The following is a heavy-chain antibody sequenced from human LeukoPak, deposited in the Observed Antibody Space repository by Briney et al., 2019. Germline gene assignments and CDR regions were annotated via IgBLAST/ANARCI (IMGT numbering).Heavy chain of an antibody. Sequence: KTSETLSLTCTVSGSISGYYWSWIRQLPGKGLEWIGYIYTSGSTNYNPSLESRVTISVDTSKNQFSLDLSSVTAADTAVYYCARQKCTSASCLTKNAFDIWGQGTMVTVSS. CDR2: IYTSGST. V-gene: IGHV4-4*09. CDR1: GSISGYY. CDR3: ARQKCTSASCLTKNAFDI. J-gene: IGHJ3*02. D-gene: IGHD2-2*01.